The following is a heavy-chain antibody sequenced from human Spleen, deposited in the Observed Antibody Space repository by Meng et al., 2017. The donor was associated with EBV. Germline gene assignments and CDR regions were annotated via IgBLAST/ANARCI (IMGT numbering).Heavy chain of an antibody. V-gene: IGHV4-34*01. CDR3: AKGKIVARSPWFDP. D-gene: IGHD6-6*01. J-gene: IGHJ5*02. CDR2: INHSGST. CDR1: GGSFSCYF. Sequence: QVHVQPWGAGLLKPLETPSLTFAVDGGSFSCYFWSWIRQPPGKGLEWIGEINHSGSTSYNPSLKSRVTISEDTSKNQFSLKLSSVTAADTAIYYCAKGKIVARSPWFDPWGQGTLVTVSS.